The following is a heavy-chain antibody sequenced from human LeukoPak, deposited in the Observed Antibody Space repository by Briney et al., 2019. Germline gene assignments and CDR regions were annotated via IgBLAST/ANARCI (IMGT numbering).Heavy chain of an antibody. CDR2: IRQDGSEK. CDR1: GFTFSSYW. CDR3: AKAHNYYYDSSGHPYYFDY. V-gene: IGHV3-7*03. J-gene: IGHJ4*02. Sequence: PGGSLRLSCAASGFTFSSYWMNWVRQAPGKGLEWVANIRQDGSEKYYVDSVKGRFTISRDNAKNSLYLQMNSLRAEDTALYYCAKAHNYYYDSSGHPYYFDYWGQGTLVTVSS. D-gene: IGHD3-22*01.